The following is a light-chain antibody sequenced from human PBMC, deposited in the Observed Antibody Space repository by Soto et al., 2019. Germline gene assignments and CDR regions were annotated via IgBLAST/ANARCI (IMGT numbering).Light chain of an antibody. V-gene: IGKV3-20*01. CDR3: QQYGSSPTT. J-gene: IGKJ1*01. Sequence: IVLTQSPGTLSLSPGERATLSCRASQSVSSSYLAWYQQKPGQAPRLLVYGASNRATGIPDRFSGSGSGTDFTLTISRLEPEDFAVYYCQQYGSSPTTFGQGTKVDIK. CDR1: QSVSSSY. CDR2: GAS.